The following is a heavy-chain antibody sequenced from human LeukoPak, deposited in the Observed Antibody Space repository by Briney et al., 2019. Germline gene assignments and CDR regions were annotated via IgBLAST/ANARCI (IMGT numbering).Heavy chain of an antibody. Sequence: GGSLRLSCAASGFTFSNYWMTWVRQAPGKGLEWVANINKDGSVKYYLDSVKGRFTISRDNAKNSVYLQINSLRAEDTAVYYCARIGYRSWCIDYWGQGTLVAVSS. D-gene: IGHD6-19*01. J-gene: IGHJ4*02. V-gene: IGHV3-7*01. CDR3: ARIGYRSWCIDY. CDR1: GFTFSNYW. CDR2: INKDGSVK.